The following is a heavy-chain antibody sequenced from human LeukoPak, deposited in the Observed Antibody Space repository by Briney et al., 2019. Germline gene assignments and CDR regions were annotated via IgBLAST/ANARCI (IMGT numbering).Heavy chain of an antibody. V-gene: IGHV3-23*01. J-gene: IGHJ6*03. CDR3: AKRRGLELLYYYYMDV. D-gene: IGHD1-7*01. CDR2: ISGSGGST. CDR1: GFIFSSFA. Sequence: PGGSLRLSCAASGFIFSSFALSWVRQAPGKGLEWVSAISGSGGSTYYADSVKGRFTISRDNSKNTLYLQMNSLRAEDTAVYYCAKRRGLELLYYYYMDVWGKGTTVTVSS.